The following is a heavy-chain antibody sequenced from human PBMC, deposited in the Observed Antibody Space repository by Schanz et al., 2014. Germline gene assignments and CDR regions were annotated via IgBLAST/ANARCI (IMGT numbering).Heavy chain of an antibody. D-gene: IGHD6-13*01. CDR2: ISYDGSHK. CDR1: GFTFSNFA. CDR3: ARDRQQLVGRIGYYYGMDV. V-gene: IGHV3-30*04. J-gene: IGHJ6*02. Sequence: HVQLVESGGGVVQPGRSLRLSCAASGFTFSNFAIHWVRQAPGKGLEWVAVISYDGSHKDYADSMKGRFTISRDNSKNTLYLQMNSLRAEDTAVYYCARDRQQLVGRIGYYYGMDVWGQGTTVTVSS.